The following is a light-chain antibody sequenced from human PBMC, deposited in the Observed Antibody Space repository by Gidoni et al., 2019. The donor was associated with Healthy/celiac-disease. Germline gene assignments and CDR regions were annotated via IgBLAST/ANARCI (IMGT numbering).Light chain of an antibody. V-gene: IGLV3-25*03. J-gene: IGLJ2*01. CDR3: QSADSSGTHVV. CDR2: KDS. Sequence: SYELTQPPSVSVSPGQTARITCSGDALPKQYAYWSQQKPGQAPVLVIYKDSERPPGIPERFSGSSSGTTVTLTISGVQAEDEADYYCQSADSSGTHVVFGGGTKLTVL. CDR1: ALPKQY.